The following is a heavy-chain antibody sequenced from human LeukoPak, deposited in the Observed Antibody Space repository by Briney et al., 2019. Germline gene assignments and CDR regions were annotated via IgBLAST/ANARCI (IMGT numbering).Heavy chain of an antibody. CDR3: ARGGAARLHFQN. D-gene: IGHD6-6*01. V-gene: IGHV4-59*01. CDR1: GGSISTYY. J-gene: IGHJ1*01. Sequence: PSETLSLTCTVSGGSISTYYWNWIRQPPGKGLEWIGYIYHSGSTNYNPSLQSRVTISVDTSKNQFSLNLNSVTAADTAVYYCARGGAARLHFQNWGQGTLVTVSS. CDR2: IYHSGST.